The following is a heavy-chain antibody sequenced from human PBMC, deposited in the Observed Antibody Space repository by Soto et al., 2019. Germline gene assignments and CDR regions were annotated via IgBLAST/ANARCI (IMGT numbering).Heavy chain of an antibody. CDR2: INPSSSHI. CDR3: ARGYCAGGGCYLRRYVIDV. V-gene: IGHV3-21*01. CDR1: GFTFSTYH. D-gene: IGHD2-8*02. J-gene: IGHJ3*01. Sequence: EVQLVESGGGLVMPGGSLRLSCAASGFTFSTYHMNWVRQAPGKGLEWVSSINPSSSHIYYADSVRGRFTISRDNSKNSMNLQMNSMRTEDAAVYYCARGYCAGGGCYLRRYVIDVWGQGTMVTVSS.